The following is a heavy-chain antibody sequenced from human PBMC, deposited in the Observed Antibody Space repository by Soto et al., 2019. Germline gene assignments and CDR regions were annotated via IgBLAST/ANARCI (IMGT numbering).Heavy chain of an antibody. D-gene: IGHD2-21*02. V-gene: IGHV3-48*02. J-gene: IGHJ4*02. CDR3: ARLPKGSLVTA. CDR2: ISSNSDTT. Sequence: VESGGGLVYPGGSLRLSCVGSGFRFSDHSMHWVRQAPGKGLQWISYISSNSDTTYYADSEKGRFTVSRDNAKNALFLQMNSLRDDDTATYYCARLPKGSLVTAWGQGARVTVSS. CDR1: GFRFSDHS.